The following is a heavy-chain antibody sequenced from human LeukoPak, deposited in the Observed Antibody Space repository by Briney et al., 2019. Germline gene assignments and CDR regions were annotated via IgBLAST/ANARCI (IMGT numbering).Heavy chain of an antibody. V-gene: IGHV4-39*01. D-gene: IGHD6-19*01. CDR1: GGSISTTAHY. Sequence: SETLSLTCTVSGGSISTTAHYWGWIRQPPGKGLEWIASIYSNGITYYSSSLKSRVTTFLDTSKNQFFLTLTSVTAADTAVYYCARAPPNTIAVAGTPTPFDYWGQGTLVTVSS. J-gene: IGHJ4*02. CDR3: ARAPPNTIAVAGTPTPFDY. CDR2: IYSNGIT.